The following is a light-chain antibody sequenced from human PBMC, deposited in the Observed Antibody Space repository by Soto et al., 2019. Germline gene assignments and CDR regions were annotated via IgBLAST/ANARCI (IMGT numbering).Light chain of an antibody. J-gene: IGLJ3*02. CDR3: AAWDDSLYGWV. CDR1: SSNIGSNT. Sequence: QSVLTQPPSASGTPGQRVTISCSGGSSNIGSNTVNWYQQLPGTAPKLLIYYNNQRPSGVPDRFSGSKSGTSASLAISGLQSEDEAHYYCAAWDDSLYGWVFGGGTKVTVL. V-gene: IGLV1-44*01. CDR2: YNN.